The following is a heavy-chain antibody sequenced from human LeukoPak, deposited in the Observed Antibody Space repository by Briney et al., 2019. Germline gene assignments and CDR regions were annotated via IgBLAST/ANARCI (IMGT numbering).Heavy chain of an antibody. CDR1: GGTFSSYA. CDR2: IIPIFGTA. V-gene: IGHV1-69*05. CDR3: AGGGDRYYYYYMDV. J-gene: IGHJ6*03. Sequence: ASVKVSCKASGGTFSSYAISWVRQAPGQGLEWMGGIIPIFGTANYAQKFQGRVTITTDESTSTAYMELSSLRSEDTAVYYCAGGGDRYYYYYMDVWGKGTTVTVSS. D-gene: IGHD3-10*01.